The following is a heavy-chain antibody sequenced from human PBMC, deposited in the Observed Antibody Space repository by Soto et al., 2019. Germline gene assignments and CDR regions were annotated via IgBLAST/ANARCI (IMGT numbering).Heavy chain of an antibody. CDR1: GYTFARYG. V-gene: IGHV1-18*01. Sequence: VASVKVSCKASGYTFARYGIDWVRQAPGQGLEWMGWISGHNGDTKYVQKFQGRVSMTTDTSTSTASMELRSLRSDDTAVYYCAISGSMPYYYYGMDVWGQGATVTVSS. CDR2: ISGHNGDT. CDR3: AISGSMPYYYYGMDV. D-gene: IGHD3-10*01. J-gene: IGHJ6*02.